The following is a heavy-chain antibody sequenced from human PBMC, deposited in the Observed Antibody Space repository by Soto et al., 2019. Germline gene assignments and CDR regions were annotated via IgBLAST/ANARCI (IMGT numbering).Heavy chain of an antibody. J-gene: IGHJ6*03. V-gene: IGHV1-69*06. Sequence: GGSVKVSCKASGGTFSSYSISWVRQAPGQGLEWMGGIIPFIGTTNYAQKLQGRVTMTADTSTSTAYMELRSLRSDDTAVYYCARVTIFGVPYYYMDVWGKGTTVTVS. CDR3: ARVTIFGVPYYYMDV. D-gene: IGHD3-3*01. CDR1: GGTFSSYS. CDR2: IIPFIGTT.